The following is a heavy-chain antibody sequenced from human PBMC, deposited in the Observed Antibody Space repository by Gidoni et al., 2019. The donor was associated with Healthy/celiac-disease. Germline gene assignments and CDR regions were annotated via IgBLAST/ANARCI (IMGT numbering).Heavy chain of an antibody. CDR1: GGSISSSNW. Sequence: QVQLQESGPGLVKPSGTLSLTCAVSGGSISSSNWWSWVRQPPGKGLEWIGESYHSGGTNYNTSLKSRVTISVDKSKNQFSLKLSSVTAADTAVYYCAGAGIVGATTFDYWGQGTLVTVSS. CDR2: SYHSGGT. J-gene: IGHJ4*02. CDR3: AGAGIVGATTFDY. D-gene: IGHD1-26*01. V-gene: IGHV4-4*02.